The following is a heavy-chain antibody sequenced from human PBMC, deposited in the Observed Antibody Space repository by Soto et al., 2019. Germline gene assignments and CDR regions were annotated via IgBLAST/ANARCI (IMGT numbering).Heavy chain of an antibody. CDR2: IFSGGNT. CDR3: AKDWVT. D-gene: IGHD2-21*01. V-gene: IGHV3-66*01. CDR1: GFTVSSTY. J-gene: IGHJ5*02. Sequence: EVQLVESGGGLVQPGGSLRLSCAACGFTVSSTYMTWVRQAPGKGLECVSVIFSGGNTYYADSVKGRFATSRDNSKNTLYLQMNSLRPEDTAIYYCAKDWVTWGQGTLVTVSS.